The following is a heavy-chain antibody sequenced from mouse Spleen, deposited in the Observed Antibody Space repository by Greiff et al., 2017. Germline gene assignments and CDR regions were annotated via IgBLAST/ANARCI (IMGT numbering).Heavy chain of an antibody. CDR3: ARQNYYGSSYVDYYAMDY. D-gene: IGHD1-1*01. J-gene: IGHJ4*01. CDR2: ISSGSSTI. Sequence: EVMLVESGGGLVKPGGSLKLSCAASGFTFSDYGMHWVRQAPEKGLEWVAYISSGSSTIYYADTVKGRFTISRDNAKNTLFLQMTSLRSEDTAMFYCARQNYYGSSYVDYYAMDYWGQGTSVTVSS. V-gene: IGHV5-17*01. CDR1: GFTFSDYG.